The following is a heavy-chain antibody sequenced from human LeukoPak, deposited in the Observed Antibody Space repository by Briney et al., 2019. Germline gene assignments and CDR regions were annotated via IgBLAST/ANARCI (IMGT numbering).Heavy chain of an antibody. J-gene: IGHJ6*03. V-gene: IGHV3-11*04. Sequence: PGGSLRLSCAASGFTFGDYYMSWIRQAPGKGLEWVSYISSSGSTIYYADSVKGRFTISRDNAKNSLYLQMNSLRAEDTAVYYCARDRATRDYYYYMDVWGKGTTVTVSS. D-gene: IGHD5-24*01. CDR3: ARDRATRDYYYYMDV. CDR1: GFTFGDYY. CDR2: ISSSGSTI.